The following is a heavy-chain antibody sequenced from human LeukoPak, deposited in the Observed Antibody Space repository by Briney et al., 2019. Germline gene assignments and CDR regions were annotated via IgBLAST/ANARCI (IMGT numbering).Heavy chain of an antibody. J-gene: IGHJ4*02. V-gene: IGHV1-69*06. CDR3: AREVVVWGSYPQFDY. CDR1: GGTFSSYA. Sequence: ASVKVSCKASGGTFSSYAISWVRQAPGQGLEWMGGIIPIFGTANYAQKFQGRVTITADKSTSTAYMELSSLRSEDTAVYYCAREVVVWGSYPQFDYWGQGTLVTVSS. D-gene: IGHD3-16*02. CDR2: IIPIFGTA.